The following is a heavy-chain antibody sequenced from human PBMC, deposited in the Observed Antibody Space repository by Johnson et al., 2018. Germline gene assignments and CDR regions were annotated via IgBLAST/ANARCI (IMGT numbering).Heavy chain of an antibody. CDR2: ISWNSGSI. CDR1: GFTFNNYS. J-gene: IGHJ6*02. V-gene: IGHV3-9*01. CDR3: AKDLASIVATPRNGMDV. Sequence: EVRLLESGGGVVQPGRSLRLSCAASGFTFNNYSMIWVRQAPGKGLEWVSGISWNSGSIGYADSVKGRSTISRDNAKNSLYLQMNSLRAEDTALYYCAKDLASIVATPRNGMDVWGQGTMVTVSS. D-gene: IGHD5-12*01.